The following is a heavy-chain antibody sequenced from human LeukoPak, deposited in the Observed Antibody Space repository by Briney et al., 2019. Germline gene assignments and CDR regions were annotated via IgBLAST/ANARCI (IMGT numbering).Heavy chain of an antibody. CDR3: ARAVSYYSDY. J-gene: IGHJ4*02. CDR2: ISYDGSNK. CDR1: GFTFSSYA. D-gene: IGHD1-26*01. V-gene: IGHV3-30-3*01. Sequence: PGGSLRLSCAASGFTFSSYAMSWVRQAPGKGLEWVAVISYDGSNKYYADSVKGRFTISRDNSKNTLYLQMNSLRAEDTAVYYCARAVSYYSDYWGQGTLVTVSS.